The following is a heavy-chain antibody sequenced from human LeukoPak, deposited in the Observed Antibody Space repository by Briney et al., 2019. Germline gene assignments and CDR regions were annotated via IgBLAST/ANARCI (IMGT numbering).Heavy chain of an antibody. J-gene: IGHJ6*02. D-gene: IGHD6-19*01. CDR3: ARGSSGWSLQTYYYYYGMDV. V-gene: IGHV3-30*04. CDR1: GFTFSSYA. CDR2: ISYDGSNK. Sequence: PGRSLRLSCAASGFTFSSYAMHWVRQAPGKGLEWVAVISYDGSNKYYADSVKGRFTISRDNSKNTLYLQMNSLRAEDTAVYYCARGSSGWSLQTYYYYYGMDVWGQGTTVTVSS.